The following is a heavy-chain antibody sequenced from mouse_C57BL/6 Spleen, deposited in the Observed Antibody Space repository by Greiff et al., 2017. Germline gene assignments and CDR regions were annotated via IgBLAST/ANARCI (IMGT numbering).Heavy chain of an antibody. Sequence: QVQLKQSGAELVRPGASVTLSCKASGYTFTDYEMHWVKQTPVHGLEWIGAIDPETGGTAYNQKFKGKAILTADKSSSTAYMELRSLTSEDSAVYYCTRYYYGSSYPYYYAMDYWGQGTSVTVSS. CDR1: GYTFTDYE. D-gene: IGHD1-1*01. CDR2: IDPETGGT. CDR3: TRYYYGSSYPYYYAMDY. J-gene: IGHJ4*01. V-gene: IGHV1-15*01.